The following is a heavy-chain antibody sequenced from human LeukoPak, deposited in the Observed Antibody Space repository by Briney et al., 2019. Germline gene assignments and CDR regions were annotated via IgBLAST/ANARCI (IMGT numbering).Heavy chain of an antibody. J-gene: IGHJ6*03. V-gene: IGHV3-30*02. CDR3: AQGSKTVLFTRDHYMDV. Sequence: PGGSLRLSCVASGFTFTGHSMHWVRQAPGKGLEWVSFIRYDGNNKYYADSVKGRFTISRDNSKSTLYLQMNSLRVEDTAVYYCAQGSKTVLFTRDHYMDVWGKGTTVTISS. CDR2: IRYDGNNK. D-gene: IGHD2/OR15-2a*01. CDR1: GFTFTGHS.